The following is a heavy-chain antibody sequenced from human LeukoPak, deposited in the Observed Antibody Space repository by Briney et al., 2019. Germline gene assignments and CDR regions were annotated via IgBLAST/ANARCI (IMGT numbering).Heavy chain of an antibody. J-gene: IGHJ4*02. Sequence: GGSLRLSCPAPGFTLSSYAMSGVRQAPRKGLDWVSAISGSGGSTYYADSVKGRFTISRDNSKNTLYLQMNSLRAEDTAVYYCAKEAYGDYASYFDYWGQGTLVTVSS. CDR3: AKEAYGDYASYFDY. CDR1: GFTLSSYA. D-gene: IGHD4-17*01. CDR2: ISGSGGST. V-gene: IGHV3-23*01.